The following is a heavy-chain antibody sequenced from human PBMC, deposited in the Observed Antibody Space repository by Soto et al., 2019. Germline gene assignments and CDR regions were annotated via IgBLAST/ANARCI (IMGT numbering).Heavy chain of an antibody. CDR2: TTYDGGIK. Sequence: GGSLRLSCAASGCSCSSDGMEWVRLAPGKGLEWVAATTYDGGIKHYVDSVKGRFTISRDNSKNTLYLQMNSLRVEDTATYYCAGDLENPYFYYGLNVWGQGTTVTVSS. V-gene: IGHV3-30*03. CDR3: AGDLENPYFYYGLNV. J-gene: IGHJ6*02. CDR1: GCSCSSDG. D-gene: IGHD1-1*01.